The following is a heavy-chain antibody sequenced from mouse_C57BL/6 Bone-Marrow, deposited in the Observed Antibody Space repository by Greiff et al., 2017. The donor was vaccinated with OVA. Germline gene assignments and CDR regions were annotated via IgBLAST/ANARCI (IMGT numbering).Heavy chain of an antibody. J-gene: IGHJ4*01. CDR1: GYTFTSYW. CDR2: IDPSDSYT. V-gene: IGHV1-69*01. Sequence: QESGAELVMPGASVKLSCKASGYTFTSYWMHWVKQRPGQGLEWIGEIDPSDSYTNYNQKFKGKSTLTVDKSSSTAYMQLSSLTSEDSAVYYCARSPYGYDDAMDYWGQGTSVTVSS. CDR3: ARSPYGYDDAMDY. D-gene: IGHD2-2*01.